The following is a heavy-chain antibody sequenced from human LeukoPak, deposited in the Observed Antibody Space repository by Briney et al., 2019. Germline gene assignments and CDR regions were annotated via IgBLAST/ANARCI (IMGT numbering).Heavy chain of an antibody. CDR1: GFIFSSYA. CDR3: ASNRGYYYYYYMDV. Sequence: GGSLRLSRVASGFIFSSYAMSWVRQAPGKGLEWVSAISGSGGSTYYADSVKGRFTISRDNSKNTLYLQMNSLRAEDTAVYYCASNRGYYYYYYMDVWGKGTTVTVSS. V-gene: IGHV3-23*01. J-gene: IGHJ6*03. D-gene: IGHD1-14*01. CDR2: ISGSGGST.